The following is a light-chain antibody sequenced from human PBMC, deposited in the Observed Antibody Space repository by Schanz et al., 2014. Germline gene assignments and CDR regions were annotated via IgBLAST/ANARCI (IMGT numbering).Light chain of an antibody. CDR1: QSVSSN. CDR3: QQYDSSPVT. V-gene: IGKV3-20*01. CDR2: GAS. Sequence: EIVMTQSPATLSVSPGERATLSCRASQSVSSNLAWYQQKPGQAPRLLIYGASNRATGMPDRFSGSGSGTDFTLTITRLEPEDFAVYYCQQYDSSPVTFGQGTKVEIK. J-gene: IGKJ1*01.